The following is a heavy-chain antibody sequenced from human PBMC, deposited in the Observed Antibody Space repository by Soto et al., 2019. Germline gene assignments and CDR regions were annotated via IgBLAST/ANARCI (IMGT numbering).Heavy chain of an antibody. CDR2: IYHSGST. CDR3: ATDHALAGTSVSDY. CDR1: GGSISNGDYY. V-gene: IGHV4-30-4*01. Sequence: QVQLQESDPGLVKPSQTLSLTCTVSGGSISNGDYYWSWIRQPPGKGLEWIGYIYHSGSTYYTPSLKSRVTISVDTSKNQFSLRLSSVTAADTAVYYCATDHALAGTSVSDYWGQGTLVTVSS. J-gene: IGHJ4*02. D-gene: IGHD1-7*01.